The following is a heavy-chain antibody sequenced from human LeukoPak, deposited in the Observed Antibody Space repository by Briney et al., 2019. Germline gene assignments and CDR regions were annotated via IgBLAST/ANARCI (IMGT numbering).Heavy chain of an antibody. CDR3: ARTPGERYCSGGSCYFHYYYMDA. V-gene: IGHV3-7*01. Sequence: GGSLRLSCAASGFTFSSYWMSWVRQAPGKGLEWVANIKQDGSEKYYVDSVKGRFTISRDNAKNSLYLQMNSLRAEDTAVYYCARTPGERYCSGGSCYFHYYYMDAGGKGTTVTVS. CDR2: IKQDGSEK. CDR1: GFTFSSYW. D-gene: IGHD2-15*01. J-gene: IGHJ6*03.